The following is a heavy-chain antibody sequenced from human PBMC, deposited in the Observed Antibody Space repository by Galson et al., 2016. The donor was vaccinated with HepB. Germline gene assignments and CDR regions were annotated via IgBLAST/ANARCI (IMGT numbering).Heavy chain of an antibody. CDR3: ARLQVGSITKGFET. CDR2: IYYSGKT. D-gene: IGHD3-3*01. J-gene: IGHJ3*02. V-gene: IGHV4-39*01. Sequence: ETLSLTCSVSGDSLTSSNHYWAWIRQPPGKGLEWIATIYYSGKTYYSPSLQSRVTISVDTSKNQFSLTLASVSAADTSVYYCARLQVGSITKGFETWGQGTMVTVSS. CDR1: GDSLTSSNHY.